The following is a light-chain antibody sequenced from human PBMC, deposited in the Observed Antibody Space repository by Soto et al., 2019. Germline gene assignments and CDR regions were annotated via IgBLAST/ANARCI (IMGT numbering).Light chain of an antibody. CDR1: QSVSSSY. CDR3: QQFGDSLT. V-gene: IGKV3-20*01. CDR2: AAS. Sequence: EIVLTQSPAPLSLSPGERATLSCRASQSVSSSYLAWYQQKPGQAPRLLIYAASRRAPGIPERFSGSGSGTDFTLTISRLEPEDFAVYYCQQFGDSLTFGPGTKVDIK. J-gene: IGKJ3*01.